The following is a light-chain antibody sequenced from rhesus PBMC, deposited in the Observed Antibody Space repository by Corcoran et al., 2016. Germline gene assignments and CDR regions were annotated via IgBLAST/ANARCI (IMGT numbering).Light chain of an antibody. V-gene: IGKV3-24*04. J-gene: IGKJ2*01. Sequence: ETVVTQSPATLSLSPGERATLSCRASQRVGSYLAWYQQKPGQAPRLLICGVSSRATGIPDRFSGSGSGTDVSLTISSLEPEDVGVYYCQQSSNLYSFGQGTKVEIK. CDR2: GVS. CDR3: QQSSNLYS. CDR1: QRVGSY.